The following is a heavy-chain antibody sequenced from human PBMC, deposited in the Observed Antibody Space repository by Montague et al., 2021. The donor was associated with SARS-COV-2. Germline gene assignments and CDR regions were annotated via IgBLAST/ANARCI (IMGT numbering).Heavy chain of an antibody. J-gene: IGHJ4*02. D-gene: IGHD3-9*01. CDR2: SSSSSSYI. V-gene: IGHV3-21*01. CDR3: ARDGVYDILTGCWTD. CDR1: GFTFSSYS. Sequence: SLRLSCAASGFTFSSYSMNWVRQAPGKGLEWVSSSSSSSSYIYYADSVKGRFTISRDNAKNSLYLQMNSLRAEDTAVYYCARDGVYDILTGCWTDWGQGTLVTVSS.